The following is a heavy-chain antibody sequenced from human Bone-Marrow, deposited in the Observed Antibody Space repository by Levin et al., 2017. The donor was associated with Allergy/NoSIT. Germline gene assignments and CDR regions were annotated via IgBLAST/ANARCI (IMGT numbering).Heavy chain of an antibody. CDR2: ISSSGSTV. CDR3: ARRYSGNYNTNFDY. J-gene: IGHJ4*02. CDR1: GFSFNGYY. D-gene: IGHD5-12*01. V-gene: IGHV3-11*01. Sequence: PGESLKISCAASGFSFNGYYMTWVRQAPGKGLECVSYISSSGSTVFYADSVKGRFTISRDNTRNSLYLQMNSLRAEDTAMYYCARRYSGNYNTNFDYWGQGTLVTVSS.